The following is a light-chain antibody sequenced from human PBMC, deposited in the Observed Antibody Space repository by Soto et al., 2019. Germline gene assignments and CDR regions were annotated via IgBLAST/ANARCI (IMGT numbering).Light chain of an antibody. J-gene: IGLJ1*01. V-gene: IGLV2-23*01. CDR2: EGT. CDR1: SSDFGSYNL. Sequence: QAVVTQPASVSGSPGQSITISCTGTSSDFGSYNLVSWYQQHPGKAPKLMIYEGTKRPSGVSNRFSGSKSGNTASLTIFGLQAEDEADYYCCSYAGSSTSYVFGTGTKVTVL. CDR3: CSYAGSSTSYV.